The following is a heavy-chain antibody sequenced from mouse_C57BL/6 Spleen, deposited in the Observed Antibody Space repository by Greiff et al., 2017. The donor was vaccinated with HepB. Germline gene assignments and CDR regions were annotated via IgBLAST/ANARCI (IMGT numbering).Heavy chain of an antibody. V-gene: IGHV2-2*01. CDR1: GFSLTSYG. D-gene: IGHD2-3*01. J-gene: IGHJ2*01. CDR2: IWSGGST. CDR3: ARNLGDGYYVPLDY. Sequence: VHLVESGPGLVQPSQSLSITCTVSGFSLTSYGVHWVRQSPGKGLEWLGVIWSGGSTDYNAAFISRLSISKDNSKSQVFFKMNSLQADDTAIYYCARNLGDGYYVPLDYWGQGTTLTVSS.